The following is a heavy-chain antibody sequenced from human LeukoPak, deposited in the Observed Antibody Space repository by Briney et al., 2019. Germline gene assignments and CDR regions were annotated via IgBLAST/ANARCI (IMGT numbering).Heavy chain of an antibody. D-gene: IGHD3-10*01. CDR1: GFTFSSYG. V-gene: IGHV3-30*02. Sequence: GGSLRLSCAASGFTFSSYGMHWVRQASGKGLEWVAFIRYDGSNKYYADSVKGRFTISRDNSKNTLYLQMNSLRAEDTAVYYCANEGVYGSGSPYFDYWGQGTLVTVSS. J-gene: IGHJ4*02. CDR2: IRYDGSNK. CDR3: ANEGVYGSGSPYFDY.